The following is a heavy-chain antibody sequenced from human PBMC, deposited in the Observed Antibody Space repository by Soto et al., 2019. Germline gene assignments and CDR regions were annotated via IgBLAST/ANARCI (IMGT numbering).Heavy chain of an antibody. CDR1: GFTFGDYA. J-gene: IGHJ4*02. CDR3: TRDHSRVPSYDILTGPRGEGHFDY. D-gene: IGHD3-9*01. Sequence: GGSLRLSCTASGFTFGDYAMSWFRQAPGKGLEWVGFIRSKAYGGTTEYAASVKGRFTISRDDSKSIAYLQMNSLKTEDTAVYYCTRDHSRVPSYDILTGPRGEGHFDYWGQGTLVTVSS. V-gene: IGHV3-49*03. CDR2: IRSKAYGGTT.